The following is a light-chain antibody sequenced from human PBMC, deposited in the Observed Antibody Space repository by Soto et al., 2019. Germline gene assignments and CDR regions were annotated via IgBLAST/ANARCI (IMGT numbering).Light chain of an antibody. CDR1: RSDIGSYNL. J-gene: IGLJ3*02. V-gene: IGLV2-23*01. Sequence: QSALTQPASLSGSPGQSITISCTGTRSDIGSYNLVSWYQQHPGKVPKLMIFEGGKRPSGVSNRFSGSKSGDTASLTISGLQADDEADYYCCSYAGDTTWVFGGGTKLTVL. CDR3: CSYAGDTTWV. CDR2: EGG.